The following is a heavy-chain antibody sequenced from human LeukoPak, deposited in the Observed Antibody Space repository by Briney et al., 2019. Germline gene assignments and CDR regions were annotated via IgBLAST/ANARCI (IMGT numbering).Heavy chain of an antibody. CDR2: ISSGSSTI. CDR3: ARVTGGHYGSGSYTAEGV. Sequence: GGSLRLSCAASGFIFSTYSMNWVRQAPGKGLEWVSYISSGSSTIYYADSVRGRFTVSRDNAKNSLYLQMNSLRDEDTAVYYRARVTGGHYGSGSYTAEGVWGQGTTVTVSS. D-gene: IGHD3-10*01. J-gene: IGHJ6*02. CDR1: GFIFSTYS. V-gene: IGHV3-48*02.